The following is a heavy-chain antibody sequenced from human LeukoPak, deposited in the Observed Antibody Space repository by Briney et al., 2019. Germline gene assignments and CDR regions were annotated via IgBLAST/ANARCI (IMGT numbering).Heavy chain of an antibody. V-gene: IGHV1-8*03. CDR2: MNPNSGNT. CDR1: GYTFTSYD. J-gene: IGHJ6*02. D-gene: IGHD3-3*01. Sequence: ASVKVSCKASGYTFTSYDINWVRQATGQGLEWMGWMNPNSGNTGYAQKFQGRVTITRNTSISTAYMELSSLRSDDTAVYYCARGFWLSGYYGMDVWGQGTTVTVSS. CDR3: ARGFWLSGYYGMDV.